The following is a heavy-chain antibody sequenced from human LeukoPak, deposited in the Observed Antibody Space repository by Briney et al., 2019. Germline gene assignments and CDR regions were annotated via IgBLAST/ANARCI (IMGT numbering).Heavy chain of an antibody. CDR3: ARARPGSYRFDY. CDR2: INAGNDNT. J-gene: IGHJ4*02. CDR1: GYTFTLYL. V-gene: IGHV1-3*01. D-gene: IGHD1-26*01. Sequence: ASVKVSCKASGYTFTLYLMHWVRQAPAQGLEWMGWINAGNDNTKYSQNFQGRVTISRDTSASTAYMELSSLRSDDTAVYYCARARPGSYRFDYWGQGTLVTVSS.